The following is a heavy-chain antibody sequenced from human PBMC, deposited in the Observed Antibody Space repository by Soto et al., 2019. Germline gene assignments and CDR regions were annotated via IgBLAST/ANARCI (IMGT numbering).Heavy chain of an antibody. CDR2: INHSGGT. CDR3: ARGGVDTVDSSGFYEC. CDR1: GGSFSAYY. J-gene: IGHJ4*02. Sequence: SETLSLTCAVYGGSFSAYYWSWIRQPPGKGLQWIGEINHSGGTSYNPSLKSRVTISVDTCKSQFSLKLTSVTAADSAVYYCARGGVDTVDSSGFYECWGQGXPVTVTS. D-gene: IGHD3-22*01. V-gene: IGHV4-34*01.